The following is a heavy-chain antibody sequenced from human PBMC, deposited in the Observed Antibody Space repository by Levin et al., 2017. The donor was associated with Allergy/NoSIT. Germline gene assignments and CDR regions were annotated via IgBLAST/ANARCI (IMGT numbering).Heavy chain of an antibody. Sequence: SLKISCAASGFTFDDYAMHWVRQAPGKGLEWVSGISWNSGSIGYADSVKGRFTISRDNAKNSLYLQMNSLRAEDTALYYCAKARYDSSGYYFNFDYWGQGTLVTVSS. CDR2: ISWNSGSI. J-gene: IGHJ4*02. CDR1: GFTFDDYA. CDR3: AKARYDSSGYYFNFDY. V-gene: IGHV3-9*01. D-gene: IGHD3-22*01.